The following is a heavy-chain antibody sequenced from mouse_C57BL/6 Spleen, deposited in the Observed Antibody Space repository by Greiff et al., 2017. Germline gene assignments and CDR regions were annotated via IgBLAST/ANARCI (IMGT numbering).Heavy chain of an antibody. CDR2: ISYDGSN. J-gene: IGHJ3*01. CDR1: GYSITSGYY. CDR3: ANELY. V-gene: IGHV3-6*01. Sequence: EVKLQESGPGLVKPSQSLSLTCSVTGYSITSGYYWNWIRQFPGNKLEWMGYISYDGSNNYNPSLKNRISITRDTSKNQFFLKLNSVTTEDTATYYCANELYWGQGTLVTVSA.